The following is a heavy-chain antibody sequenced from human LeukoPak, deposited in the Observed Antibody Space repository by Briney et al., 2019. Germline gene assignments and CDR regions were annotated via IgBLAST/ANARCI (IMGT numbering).Heavy chain of an antibody. D-gene: IGHD6-6*01. V-gene: IGHV3-21*01. J-gene: IGHJ4*02. CDR2: ISSSSSYI. CDR3: ARDLVRLPDY. Sequence: KTGGSLRLSCAASGFTFSSYSMNWVRQAPGKGLEWVSSISSSSSYIYYADSVKGRFTISRDNAKNSLYLQMNSLRAEDTAVYYCARDLVRLPDYWGQGTLVTVSS. CDR1: GFTFSSYS.